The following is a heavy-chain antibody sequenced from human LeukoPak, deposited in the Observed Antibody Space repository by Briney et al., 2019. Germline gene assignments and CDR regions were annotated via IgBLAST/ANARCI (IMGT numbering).Heavy chain of an antibody. V-gene: IGHV3-23*01. CDR3: ANDRTPDGRYEVDY. J-gene: IGHJ4*02. CDR1: GFTFSSYA. CDR2: IFGNGGGR. Sequence: AGGSLRLSCAASGFTFSSYAMSWVRQAPGKGLEWVSVIFGNGGGRDYADSVKGRFTISRDNSKSTLYLQMNSLRAEDTAVYYCANDRTPDGRYEVDYWGRGTLVTVSS. D-gene: IGHD3-16*02.